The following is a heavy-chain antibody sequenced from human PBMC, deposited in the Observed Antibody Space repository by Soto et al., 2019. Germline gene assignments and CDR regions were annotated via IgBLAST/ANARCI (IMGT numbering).Heavy chain of an antibody. V-gene: IGHV1-46*03. CDR3: ARQGGDTAMYTYYCYCMDV. Sequence: QVQLVQSGAEVKKPGASVKVSCKASGYTFTSYYMHWVRQAPGQGLEWMGIINPSGGSTSYAQKFQGRITMTRDKYPSKVDIEMSSLSSEATTVYYCARQGGDTAMYTYYCYCMDVWGQGTTVTVSS. J-gene: IGHJ6*02. D-gene: IGHD5-18*01. CDR2: INPSGGST. CDR1: GYTFTSYY.